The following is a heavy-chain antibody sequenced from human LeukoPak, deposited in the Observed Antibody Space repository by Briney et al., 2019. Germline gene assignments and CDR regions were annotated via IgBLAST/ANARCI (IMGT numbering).Heavy chain of an antibody. CDR2: IYYSGST. CDR3: ARGPYSYDSSGAFDI. V-gene: IGHV4-38-2*02. CDR1: GYSISRAYY. Sequence: SETLSLTCTVSGYSISRAYYWGWIRQPPGKGLEWIGSIYYSGSTYYNPSLKSRVTISVDTSKNQFSLKLSSVTAADTAVYFCARGPYSYDSSGAFDIWGQGTMVTVSS. J-gene: IGHJ3*02. D-gene: IGHD3-22*01.